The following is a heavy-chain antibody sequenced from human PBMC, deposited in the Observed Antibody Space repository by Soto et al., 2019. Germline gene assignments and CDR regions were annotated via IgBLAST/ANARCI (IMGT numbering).Heavy chain of an antibody. D-gene: IGHD2-15*01. J-gene: IGHJ5*02. CDR1: GGTFSSYA. CDR2: IIPIFGTA. V-gene: IGHV1-69*13. CDR3: ARGDVRVVASFDP. Sequence: SSVQVSCKASGGTFSSYAISWVRQAPGQGLEWMGGIIPIFGTANYAQKFQGRVTITADESTSTAHMELSRLISDDTAEYYCARGDVRVVASFDPWGQGALVTVSS.